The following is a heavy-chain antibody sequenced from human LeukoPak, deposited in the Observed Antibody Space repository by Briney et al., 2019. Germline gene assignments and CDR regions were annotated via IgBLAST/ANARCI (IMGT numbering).Heavy chain of an antibody. Sequence: GRSLRLSCAASGFTFSSYGMHWVRQAPGKGLEWVAVISYDGSNKYYADSVKGRFTISRDNSKNTLYLQMNSLRAEDTAVYYCAKGTGIAVANLDYWGQGTLVTVSS. V-gene: IGHV3-30*18. D-gene: IGHD6-19*01. CDR3: AKGTGIAVANLDY. J-gene: IGHJ4*02. CDR2: ISYDGSNK. CDR1: GFTFSSYG.